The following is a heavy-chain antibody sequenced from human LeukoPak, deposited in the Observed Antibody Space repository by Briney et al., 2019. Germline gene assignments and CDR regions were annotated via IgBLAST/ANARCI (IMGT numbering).Heavy chain of an antibody. J-gene: IGHJ6*03. Sequence: GSSVKLSCKATGGTFSSYTISWVRHAPGQGLEWMGGIIPIFSTANYAQQFQDRVTITTDESTSTAYMELSSLRSEDTAMYYCARRVAVSGSAPQYAIFGVVGSKGYYYYYMDVWGKGTTVTVSS. V-gene: IGHV1-69*05. D-gene: IGHD3-3*01. CDR1: GGTFSSYT. CDR2: IIPIFSTA. CDR3: ARRVAVSGSAPQYAIFGVVGSKGYYYYYMDV.